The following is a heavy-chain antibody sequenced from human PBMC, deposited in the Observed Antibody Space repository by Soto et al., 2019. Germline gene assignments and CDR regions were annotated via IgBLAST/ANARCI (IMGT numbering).Heavy chain of an antibody. D-gene: IGHD6-13*01. J-gene: IGHJ4*02. CDR1: GGTFSSYT. CDR2: IIPILGIA. Sequence: QVQLVQSGAEVKKPGSSVKVSCKASGGTFSSYTISWVRQAPGQGLEWMGRIIPILGIANYAQKFQGRVTITADKSTSTAYMELSSLRSDDTAVYYCAGTTGIAAAGDWGQGTLVTVSS. CDR3: AGTTGIAAAGD. V-gene: IGHV1-69*02.